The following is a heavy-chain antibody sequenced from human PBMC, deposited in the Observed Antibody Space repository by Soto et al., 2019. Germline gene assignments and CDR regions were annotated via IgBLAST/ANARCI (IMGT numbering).Heavy chain of an antibody. J-gene: IGHJ6*03. CDR1: GFTFSSYA. CDR2: ISYDGSNK. Sequence: PGGSLRLSCAASGFTFSSYAMHWVRQAPGKGLEWVAVISYDGSNKYYADSVKGRFTISRHNSKNTLYLQMNSLRAEDTAVYYCARESRYYYYMDVWGKGTTVTVSS. V-gene: IGHV3-30*14. CDR3: ARESRYYYYMDV.